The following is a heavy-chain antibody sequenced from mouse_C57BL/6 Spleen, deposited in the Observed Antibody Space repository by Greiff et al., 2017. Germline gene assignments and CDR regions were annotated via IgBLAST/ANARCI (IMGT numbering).Heavy chain of an antibody. D-gene: IGHD2-1*01. CDR3: AKSYGTLTGDFDV. CDR1: GYTFTSYW. V-gene: IGHV1-7*01. J-gene: IGHJ1*03. Sequence: VQLQQSGAELAKPGASVKLSCKASGYTFTSYWMHWVKQRPGQGLEWIGYINPSSGYTKYNQKFKDKATLTADKSSSTAYMQLSSLTYEDSSVYYVAKSYGTLTGDFDVWGTGTTVTVSS. CDR2: INPSSGYT.